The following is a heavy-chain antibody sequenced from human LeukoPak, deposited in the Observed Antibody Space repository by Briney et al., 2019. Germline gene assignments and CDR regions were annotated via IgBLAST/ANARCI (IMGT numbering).Heavy chain of an antibody. D-gene: IGHD6-19*01. CDR1: GYTFTGYY. V-gene: IGHV7-4-1*02. Sequence: ASVKVSCKASGYTFTGYYMHWVRQAPGQGLEWMGWINTNTGNPTYAQGFTGRFVFSLDTSVSTAYLQISSLKAEDTAVYYCARDLHSSGWDHFDYWGQGTLVTVSS. J-gene: IGHJ4*02. CDR2: INTNTGNP. CDR3: ARDLHSSGWDHFDY.